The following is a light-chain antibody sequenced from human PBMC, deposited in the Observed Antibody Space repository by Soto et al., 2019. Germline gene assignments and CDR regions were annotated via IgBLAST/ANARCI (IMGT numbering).Light chain of an antibody. J-gene: IGKJ3*01. CDR3: QQSHSVPPP. Sequence: DIQMTQSPSSLSASVGDRVTITCRASPNINSYLNWYQQKPGKAPKLLIYTASSLQSGVPSRLSGRGSGADLTLTINSLLPEDFATYYSQQSHSVPPPFGLGTKVDIK. CDR1: PNINSY. V-gene: IGKV1-39*01. CDR2: TAS.